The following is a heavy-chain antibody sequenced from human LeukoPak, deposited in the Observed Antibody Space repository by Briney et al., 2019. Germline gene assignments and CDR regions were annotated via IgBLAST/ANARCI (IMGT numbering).Heavy chain of an antibody. CDR3: AKRPLSSCN. CDR1: GFTTTDNN. V-gene: IGHV3-66*01. CDR2: IYRGGST. J-gene: IGHJ4*01. Sequence: GGSLRLSCASSGFTTTDNNMTSVRQGLQRRRERVSLIYRGGSTSYADSVKGRFTISRDNSKNTHYLQMNSLRAEDTAVYYCAKRPLSSCNWGLGTLVTVSS.